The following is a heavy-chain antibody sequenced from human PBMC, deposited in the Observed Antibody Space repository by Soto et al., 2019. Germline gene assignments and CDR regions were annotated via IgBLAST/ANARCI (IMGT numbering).Heavy chain of an antibody. V-gene: IGHV1-69*06. J-gene: IGHJ5*02. Sequence: SVKVSCKASGGTFSSYVISWVRQAPGQGLEWMGGIIPIFGTANYAQKFQGRVTITADKSTSTAYMELSSLISEDTAVYYCARGARIAAAGPDLNWFGRWGRGTLVTAAS. CDR1: GGTFSSYV. D-gene: IGHD6-13*01. CDR3: ARGARIAAAGPDLNWFGR. CDR2: IIPIFGTA.